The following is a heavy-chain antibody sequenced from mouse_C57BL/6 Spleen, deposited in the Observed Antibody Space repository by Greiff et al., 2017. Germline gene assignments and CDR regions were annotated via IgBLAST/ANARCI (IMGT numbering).Heavy chain of an antibody. CDR2: INPNNGGT. V-gene: IGHV1-22*01. J-gene: IGHJ1*03. CDR1: GYTFTDYN. Sequence: VQLQQSGPELVKPGASVKMSCKASGYTFTDYNMHWVKQSHGKSLEWIGYINPNNGGTSYNQKFKGKATLTVNKSSSTAYMELRSLTSEDSAVYYCARESNYLAWYFDVWGTGTTVTVSS. D-gene: IGHD2-5*01. CDR3: ARESNYLAWYFDV.